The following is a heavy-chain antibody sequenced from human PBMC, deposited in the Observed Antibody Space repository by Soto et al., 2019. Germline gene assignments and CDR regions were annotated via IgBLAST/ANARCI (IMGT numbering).Heavy chain of an antibody. V-gene: IGHV3-15*01. CDR1: GFAFSNAW. Sequence: EVQLVESGGGLVKPGGSLRLSCAASGFAFSNAWMRWVRQAPGQGLEWIGRIKSKTDGETTDYAAPVKGRFTISRDDSKNTLYLAMNSLKSEDTAVYSCSTDGFSSVVTSDYYAMDVWGQGTTVTVSS. D-gene: IGHD2-21*02. CDR2: IKSKTDGETT. CDR3: STDGFSSVVTSDYYAMDV. J-gene: IGHJ6*02.